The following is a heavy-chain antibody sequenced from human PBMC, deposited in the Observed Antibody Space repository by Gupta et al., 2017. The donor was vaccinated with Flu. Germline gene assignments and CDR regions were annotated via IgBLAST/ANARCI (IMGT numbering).Heavy chain of an antibody. Sequence: QVQLEESGPRLVKPSQTLSLTCVVSGGPITSGNYYWSSIRHYPGKGLEWIGYIHYTGSVDYTPSRKSRLTISLDAAENQCSLKLTSVTAADTAVYHCARSTNWYFDLWGRGTLVTVSS. CDR1: GGPITSGNYY. CDR3: ARSTNWYFDL. CDR2: IHYTGSV. J-gene: IGHJ2*01. V-gene: IGHV4-31*11.